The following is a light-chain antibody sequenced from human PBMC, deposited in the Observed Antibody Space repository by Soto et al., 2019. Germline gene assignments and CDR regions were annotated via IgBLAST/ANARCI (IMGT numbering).Light chain of an antibody. CDR1: QSVSSNY. CDR2: GAF. V-gene: IGKV3-20*01. CDR3: QQYDKSPPWT. Sequence: EIVLTQSPDTLSLSPGERATFSCRASQSVSSNYLAWYQQKPGQAPRLLIYGAFKRATGIPDRFSGSGSGTEFTLTINSLQSDDFATYYCQQYDKSPPWTFGQGTKVDIK. J-gene: IGKJ1*01.